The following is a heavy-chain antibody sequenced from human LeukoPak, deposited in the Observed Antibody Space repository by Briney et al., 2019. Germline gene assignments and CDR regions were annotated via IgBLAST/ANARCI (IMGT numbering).Heavy chain of an antibody. Sequence: KSSETLSLTCAVYGGSFSGYYWSWIRQPPGKGLEWIGEINHSGSTNYNPSLKSRVTISVDTSKNQFSLKLSSVTAADTAVYYCASRDCAYCGGDCYSCYFDYWGQGTLVTVSS. CDR3: ASRDCAYCGGDCYSCYFDY. CDR2: INHSGST. J-gene: IGHJ4*02. CDR1: GGSFSGYY. V-gene: IGHV4-34*01. D-gene: IGHD2-21*02.